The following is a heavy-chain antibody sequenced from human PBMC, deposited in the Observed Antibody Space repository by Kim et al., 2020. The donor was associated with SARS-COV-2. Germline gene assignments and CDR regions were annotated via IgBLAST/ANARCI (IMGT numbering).Heavy chain of an antibody. Sequence: SVKVSCKASGGTFSSYAISWVRQAPGQGLEWMGGIIPIFGTANYAQKFQGRVTITADESTSTAYMELSSLRSEDTAVYYCAREMATIRGVSGAFDYWGQGTLVTVSS. V-gene: IGHV1-69*13. CDR1: GGTFSSYA. J-gene: IGHJ4*02. CDR2: IIPIFGTA. D-gene: IGHD5-12*01. CDR3: AREMATIRGVSGAFDY.